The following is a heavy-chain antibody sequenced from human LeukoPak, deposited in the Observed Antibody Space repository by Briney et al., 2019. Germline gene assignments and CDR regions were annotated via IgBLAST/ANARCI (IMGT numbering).Heavy chain of an antibody. J-gene: IGHJ6*02. CDR2: INPSGGST. CDR1: GYTFTSYY. CDR3: ARVLITMVRGVIITPYYYYYGMDV. D-gene: IGHD3-10*01. Sequence: ASVKVSCKASGYTFTSYYMHWVRQAPGQGLEWMGIINPSGGSTSYAQKFQGRVTMTRDTSTSTVYMELSSLRSEDTAVYYCARVLITMVRGVIITPYYYYYGMDVWGQGTTVTVSS. V-gene: IGHV1-46*01.